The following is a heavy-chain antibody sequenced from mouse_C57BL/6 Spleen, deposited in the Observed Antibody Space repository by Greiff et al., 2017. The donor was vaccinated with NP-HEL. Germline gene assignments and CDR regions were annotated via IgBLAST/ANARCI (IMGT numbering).Heavy chain of an antibody. CDR2: ISDGGSYT. CDR1: GFTFSSYA. Sequence: EVQGVESGGGLVKPGGSLKLSCAASGFTFSSYAMSWVRQTPEKRLEWVATISDGGSYTYYPDNVKGRFTISRDNAKNNLYLQMSHLKSEDTAMYYCARKKENWDWYFDVWGTGTTVTVSS. CDR3: ARKKENWDWYFDV. J-gene: IGHJ1*03. D-gene: IGHD4-1*01. V-gene: IGHV5-4*01.